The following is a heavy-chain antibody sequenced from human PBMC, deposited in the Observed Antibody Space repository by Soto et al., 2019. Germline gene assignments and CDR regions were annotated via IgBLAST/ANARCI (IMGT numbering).Heavy chain of an antibody. D-gene: IGHD2-15*01. V-gene: IGHV3-30*03. CDR2: ISYDGSNK. J-gene: IGHJ3*02. CDR1: GFTFSSYG. CDR3: AGVVGANAFDI. Sequence: PEGSLRLSCAASGFTFSSYGMHWVRQAPGKGLEWVAVISYDGSNKYYADSVKGRFTISRDNSKNTLYLQMNSLRAEDTAVYYCAGVVGANAFDIWGQGTMVTVSS.